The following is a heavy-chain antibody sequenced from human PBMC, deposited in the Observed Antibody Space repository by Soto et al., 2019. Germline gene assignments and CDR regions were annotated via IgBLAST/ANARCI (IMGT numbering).Heavy chain of an antibody. CDR2: ISSSSSTI. V-gene: IGHV3-48*01. CDR3: AREGYDSSDY. D-gene: IGHD3-22*01. Sequence: GGSLRLSCAASGFTFSSYSMNWVRQAPGKGLEWVSYISSSSSTIYYADSVKGRFTISRDNAKNSLYLQMNSLRAEDTAVYYCAREGYDSSDYWGQGTLVTVSS. J-gene: IGHJ4*02. CDR1: GFTFSSYS.